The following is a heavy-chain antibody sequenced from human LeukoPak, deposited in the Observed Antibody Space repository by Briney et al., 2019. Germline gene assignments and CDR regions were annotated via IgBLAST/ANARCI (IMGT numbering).Heavy chain of an antibody. CDR1: GGSFSGYY. D-gene: IGHD5-12*01. CDR3: ARGRFITRDEKYSGYDPADY. J-gene: IGHJ4*02. V-gene: IGHV4-34*01. CDR2: INHSGST. Sequence: SETLSLTCAVYGGSFSGYYWSWIRQPPGKGLEWIGEINHSGSTKYAPSLKSRVTISVDTSKNQFSLKLSSVTAADTAVYYCARGRFITRDEKYSGYDPADYWGQGTLVTVSS.